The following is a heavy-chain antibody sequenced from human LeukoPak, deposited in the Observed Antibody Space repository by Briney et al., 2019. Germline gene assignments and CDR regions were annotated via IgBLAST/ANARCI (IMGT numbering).Heavy chain of an antibody. D-gene: IGHD3-22*01. Sequence: GGSLRLSCAASGFTFSDYYMSWIRQAPGKGLEWASYISSSGSTIYYADSVKGRFTISRDNAKNSLYLQMNSLRAEDTAVYYCASTYNAYYYDSSGYYPLGYWGQGTLVTVSS. CDR1: GFTFSDYY. CDR3: ASTYNAYYYDSSGYYPLGY. V-gene: IGHV3-11*04. CDR2: ISSSGSTI. J-gene: IGHJ4*02.